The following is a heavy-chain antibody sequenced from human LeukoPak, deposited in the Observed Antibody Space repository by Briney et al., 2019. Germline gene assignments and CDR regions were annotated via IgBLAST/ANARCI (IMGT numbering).Heavy chain of an antibody. V-gene: IGHV4-34*01. CDR1: GGSFSGYY. Sequence: SETLSLTCAVYGGSFSGYYWSWIRQPPGKGLEWIGEINHSGSTNYNPSLKSRVTISVDTSKNQLSLNLTSVTAADTAVYYCARFTPQGYGWGGYNRFDPWGQGTLVTVSS. CDR3: ARFTPQGYGWGGYNRFDP. J-gene: IGHJ5*02. D-gene: IGHD3-16*01. CDR2: INHSGST.